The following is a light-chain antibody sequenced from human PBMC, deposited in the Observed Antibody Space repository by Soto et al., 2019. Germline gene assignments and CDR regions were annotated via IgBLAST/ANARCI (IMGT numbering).Light chain of an antibody. CDR3: FSYAGDSTWV. J-gene: IGLJ3*02. V-gene: IGLV2-23*02. CDR2: EVT. CDR1: SSDVGGYNY. Sequence: QSALTQPPSASGSPGQSVTISCTGTSSDVGGYNYVSWYQQHPGKAPKLMIFEVTKRPSGISNRFSGSKSGSTASLTISGLQADDEADYFCFSYAGDSTWVFGGGTKLTVL.